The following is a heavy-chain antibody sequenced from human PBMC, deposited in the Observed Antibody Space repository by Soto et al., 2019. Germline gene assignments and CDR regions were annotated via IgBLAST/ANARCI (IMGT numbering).Heavy chain of an antibody. CDR2: ISYRGST. Sequence: SETLSLTCTVSGASISNSAYYWGWIRQPPGKGLEWIGTISYRGSTFYKPSLKSQVTISVDTIKNHFSLKLDSVTVADTAVYYCVTFDFSSTYYDHWGQGTLVTVSS. D-gene: IGHD6-13*01. J-gene: IGHJ4*02. CDR3: VTFDFSSTYYDH. V-gene: IGHV4-39*02. CDR1: GASISNSAYY.